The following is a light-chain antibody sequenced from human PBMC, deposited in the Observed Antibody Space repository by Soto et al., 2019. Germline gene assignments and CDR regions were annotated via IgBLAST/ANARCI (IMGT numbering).Light chain of an antibody. J-gene: IGLJ1*01. V-gene: IGLV2-14*01. CDR3: SSFSYSSTPNYV. CDR2: DVD. CDR1: SSDVGGYNY. Sequence: QSVLTQPASVSRSPGQSITISCPGTSSDVGGYNYVSWYQQHPGKAPKLIIYDVDNRPSGISSRFSGSKSGNTASLTISGLQAEDEADYYCSSFSYSSTPNYVFGTGTKVTV.